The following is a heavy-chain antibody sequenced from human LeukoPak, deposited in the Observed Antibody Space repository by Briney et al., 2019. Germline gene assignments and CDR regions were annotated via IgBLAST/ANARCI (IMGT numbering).Heavy chain of an antibody. D-gene: IGHD6-19*01. CDR2: ISYDGSNK. Sequence: PGRSLRLSCAASGFTFSSYAMHWVRQAPGKGLEWVAVISYDGSNKYYADSVKGRFTISRDNAKNSLSLQMNSLRAEDTAVYYCARVIAVAGFDHWGQGTLVTVPS. CDR1: GFTFSSYA. J-gene: IGHJ4*02. V-gene: IGHV3-30*04. CDR3: ARVIAVAGFDH.